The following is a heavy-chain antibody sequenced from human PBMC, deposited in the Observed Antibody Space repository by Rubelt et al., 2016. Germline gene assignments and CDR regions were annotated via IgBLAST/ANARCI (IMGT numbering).Heavy chain of an antibody. J-gene: IGHJ6*02. CDR2: VFYTGSA. CDR1: GGSFSGSY. V-gene: IGHV4-34*11. D-gene: IGHD6-6*01. Sequence: QVQLQQWGARLLKPSEALSLTCAVFGGSFSGSYWTWIRQPPGKGLEWIGYVFYTGSANYNPSLKSRVTISVDTSRNQFSRNLSSGTAAETAVYYCASNTKYSNWHGMNAWGQGTTVIVSS. CDR3: ASNTKYSNWHGMNA.